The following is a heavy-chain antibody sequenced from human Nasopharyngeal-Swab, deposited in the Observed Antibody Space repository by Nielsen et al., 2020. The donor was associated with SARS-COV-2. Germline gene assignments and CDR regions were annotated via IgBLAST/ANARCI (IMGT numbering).Heavy chain of an antibody. Sequence: SETLSLTCAVSGGSISSSNWWSWVRPPPGKGLEWLGEIYHSGSTNYNPSLKSRITISVDKSKNQFSLKLSSVTAADTAVYYCATRPDLYYFDDWGQGTLVTVSS. J-gene: IGHJ4*02. CDR2: IYHSGST. V-gene: IGHV4-4*02. CDR1: GGSISSSNW. D-gene: IGHD6-6*01. CDR3: ATRPDLYYFDD.